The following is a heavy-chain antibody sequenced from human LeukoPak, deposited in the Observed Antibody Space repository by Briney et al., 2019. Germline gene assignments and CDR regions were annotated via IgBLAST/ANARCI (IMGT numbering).Heavy chain of an antibody. Sequence: ASVKVSCKASGYTFTSYDINWVRQATGQGLEWMGWMNPNSGNTGYAQKFQGRVTMTRDTSTSTVYMELSSLRSEDTAVYYCAREVVVVVAATLQDYYYYYGMDVWGQGTTVTVSS. D-gene: IGHD2-15*01. CDR1: GYTFTSYD. J-gene: IGHJ6*02. CDR2: MNPNSGNT. V-gene: IGHV1-8*01. CDR3: AREVVVVVAATLQDYYYYYGMDV.